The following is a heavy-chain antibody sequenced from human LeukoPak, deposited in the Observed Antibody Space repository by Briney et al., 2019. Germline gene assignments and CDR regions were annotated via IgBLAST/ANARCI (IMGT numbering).Heavy chain of an antibody. CDR3: ARDPGGSYVYFDY. Sequence: GGSLRLSCAASGFTFSSYWMSWVRQAPGKGLEWVANIKQDGSEKYYVDSVKGRFTISRDNAKNSLYLQMNSLRAEDTAVYYCARDPGGSYVYFDYWGQGTLVTVSS. J-gene: IGHJ4*02. D-gene: IGHD1-26*01. CDR1: GFTFSSYW. CDR2: IKQDGSEK. V-gene: IGHV3-7*01.